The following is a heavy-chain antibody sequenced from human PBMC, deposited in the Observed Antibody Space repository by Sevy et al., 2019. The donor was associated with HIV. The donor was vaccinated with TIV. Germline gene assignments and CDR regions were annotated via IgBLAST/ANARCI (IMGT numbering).Heavy chain of an antibody. D-gene: IGHD2-15*01. V-gene: IGHV3-74*01. CDR3: VAANTWQDY. CDR2: VNSDGSST. J-gene: IGHJ4*02. Sequence: GGSLRLSCAASGFTFSSYWMHWVRQAPGKGPVWVSGVNSDGSSTNYADSVKGRFTTSRDSAKNTLYLQMNSLRAEDTAVYFCVAANTWQDYWGQGTLVTVSS. CDR1: GFTFSSYW.